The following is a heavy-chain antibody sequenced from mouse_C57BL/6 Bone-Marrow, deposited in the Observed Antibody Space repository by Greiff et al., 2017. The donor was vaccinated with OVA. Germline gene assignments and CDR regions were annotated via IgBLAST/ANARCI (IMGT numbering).Heavy chain of an antibody. CDR1: GYTFTSYW. CDR2: INPSNGGT. CDR3: ARFCAYYFDY. V-gene: IGHV1-53*01. J-gene: IGHJ2*01. Sequence: QVQLQQPGRDLVKPGASVPPSFNSSGYTFTSYWMHWVKQRPGQGLEWIGNINPSNGGTNYNEKFKSKATLTVDKSSSTAYMQLSSLTSEDSAVYYCARFCAYYFDYWGQGTTLTVSS.